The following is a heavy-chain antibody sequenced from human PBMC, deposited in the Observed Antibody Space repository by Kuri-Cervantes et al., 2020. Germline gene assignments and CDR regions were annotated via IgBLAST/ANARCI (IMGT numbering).Heavy chain of an antibody. D-gene: IGHD1-14*01. J-gene: IGHJ3*02. CDR1: GGSFSGYY. Sequence: GSLRLSCAVYGGSFSGYYWSWIRQPPGKGLGWIGEINHSGSTNYNPSLKSRVTISVDTSKNQFSLKLSSVTAADTAVYYCARVKAETYAFDIWGQGTMVTVSS. V-gene: IGHV4-34*01. CDR3: ARVKAETYAFDI. CDR2: INHSGST.